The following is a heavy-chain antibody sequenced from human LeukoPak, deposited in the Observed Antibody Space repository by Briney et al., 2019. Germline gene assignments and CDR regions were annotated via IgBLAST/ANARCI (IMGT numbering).Heavy chain of an antibody. CDR2: IYYSGST. CDR3: ARADYGGNSSDAFDI. D-gene: IGHD4-23*01. CDR1: GGSISSGDYY. J-gene: IGHJ3*02. V-gene: IGHV4-30-4*01. Sequence: SETLSLTCTVSGGSISSGDYYWSWIRQPPGKGLEWIGYIYYSGSTYYNPSLKSRVTISVDTSKNQFPLKLSSVTAADTAVYYCARADYGGNSSDAFDIWGQGTMVTVSS.